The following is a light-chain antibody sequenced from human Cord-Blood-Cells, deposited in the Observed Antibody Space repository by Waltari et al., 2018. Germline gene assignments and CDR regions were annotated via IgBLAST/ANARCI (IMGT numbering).Light chain of an antibody. V-gene: IGLV2-11*01. Sequence: QSALTQPRSVSGSPGQSVTIPCPGTSSDGGGYNYVSWYQQHPGKAPKLMIYDVSKRPSGVPDRFSGSKSGNTASLTISGLQAEDEADYYCCSYAGSVVFGGGTKLTVL. CDR3: CSYAGSVV. CDR2: DVS. CDR1: SSDGGGYNY. J-gene: IGLJ2*01.